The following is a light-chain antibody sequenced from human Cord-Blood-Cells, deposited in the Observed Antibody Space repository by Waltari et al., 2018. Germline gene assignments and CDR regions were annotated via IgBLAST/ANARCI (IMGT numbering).Light chain of an antibody. J-gene: IGKJ2*01. CDR1: QSISSW. CDR2: DAS. Sequence: DIQMTQSPSTLSASVGDRVTITCRASQSISSWLAWYQQKPGKAPKLLIYDASRLESGVPSRFSCSVSGTEFTLTISCLQPDYFATYYCQPYNSYSMYTFCQVTKLEIK. V-gene: IGKV1-5*01. CDR3: QPYNSYSMYT.